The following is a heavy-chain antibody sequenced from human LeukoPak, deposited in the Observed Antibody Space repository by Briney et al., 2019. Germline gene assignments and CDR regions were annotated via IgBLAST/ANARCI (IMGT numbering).Heavy chain of an antibody. CDR3: ARVGRGDYVWGSYSFDY. CDR2: ISYSGST. Sequence: SETLSLTCTVPDGSISNDNWSWIRQPPGKGLEWIGYISYSGSTNYNPSLKSRVTISIDTSKNQFYLKLSSVTAADTAVYYCARVGRGDYVWGSYSFDYWGQGTLVTVSS. J-gene: IGHJ4*02. CDR1: DGSISNDN. V-gene: IGHV4-59*01. D-gene: IGHD3-16*01.